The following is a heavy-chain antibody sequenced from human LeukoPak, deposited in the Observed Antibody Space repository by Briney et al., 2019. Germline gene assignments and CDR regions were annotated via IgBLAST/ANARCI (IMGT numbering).Heavy chain of an antibody. J-gene: IGHJ4*02. CDR3: ARVGSYGDYFFDY. CDR2: INSDGSST. D-gene: IGHD4-17*01. Sequence: PVGSLRLSCAASGFTFSSYWVHWVRQAPGKGLMWGSRINSDGSSTSYADSVKGRFTISRDNAKNTLYLQMNSLRAEDTAVYYCARVGSYGDYFFDYWGQGTLVTVSS. V-gene: IGHV3-74*01. CDR1: GFTFSSYW.